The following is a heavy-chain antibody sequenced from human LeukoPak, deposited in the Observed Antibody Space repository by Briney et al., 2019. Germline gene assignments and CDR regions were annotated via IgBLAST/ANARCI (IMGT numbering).Heavy chain of an antibody. CDR3: ARVGGSGWYHYYYGMDV. J-gene: IGHJ6*02. Sequence: PSQTLSLTCTVSGGSISSGDYYWSWIRQPPGKGLEWIGYIYYSGSTYYNPSLKSRVTISVDTSKNQFSLKLSPVTAADTAVYYCARVGGSGWYHYYYGMDVWGQGTTVTVSS. D-gene: IGHD6-19*01. V-gene: IGHV4-30-4*01. CDR2: IYYSGST. CDR1: GGSISSGDYY.